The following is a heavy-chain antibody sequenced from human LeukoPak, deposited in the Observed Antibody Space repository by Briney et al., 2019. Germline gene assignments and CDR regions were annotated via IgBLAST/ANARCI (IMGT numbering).Heavy chain of an antibody. CDR2: VSPDGSYK. J-gene: IGHJ4*02. CDR3: AKDPVCHDYPGENYKDGNQGIEN. CDR1: GLTCRTYA. D-gene: IGHD3-16*01. V-gene: IGHV3-30*18. Sequence: PGRSLRLSCAASGLTCRTYAIHWVRQASRKGVEWVAVVSPDGSYKKYGGSVNGRITISRNPSTNTTYLPMHSLRSEDTAVYYCAKDPVCHDYPGENYKDGNQGIENWGQGTLVTVSS.